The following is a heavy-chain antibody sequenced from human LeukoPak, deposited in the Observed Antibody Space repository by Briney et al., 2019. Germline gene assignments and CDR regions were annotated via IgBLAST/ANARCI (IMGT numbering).Heavy chain of an antibody. CDR3: ARFVGSGWYANWFDP. Sequence: GSVKVSCKASGYTFTSYGISWVRQAPGQGLEWMGWISAYNGNTNYAQKLQGRVTMTTDTSTSTAYMELRSLRSDDTAVYYCARFVGSGWYANWFDPWGQGTLVTVSS. V-gene: IGHV1-18*01. J-gene: IGHJ5*02. CDR1: GYTFTSYG. D-gene: IGHD6-19*01. CDR2: ISAYNGNT.